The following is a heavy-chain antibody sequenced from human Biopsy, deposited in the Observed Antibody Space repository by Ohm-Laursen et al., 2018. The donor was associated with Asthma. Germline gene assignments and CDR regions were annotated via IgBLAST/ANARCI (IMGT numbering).Heavy chain of an antibody. CDR1: GFTFDDYG. J-gene: IGHJ4*02. Sequence: SLRRSCSASGFTFDDYGMSWVRYAAGKGLDWVSGINWNGGSRGYAGTVKGRFTISRDNAKNSLYLQMNSLRAEDTALYHCGRDMGGFGSGWFPVEFWGQGTLVTVSS. V-gene: IGHV3-20*01. CDR3: GRDMGGFGSGWFPVEF. CDR2: INWNGGSR. D-gene: IGHD6-19*01.